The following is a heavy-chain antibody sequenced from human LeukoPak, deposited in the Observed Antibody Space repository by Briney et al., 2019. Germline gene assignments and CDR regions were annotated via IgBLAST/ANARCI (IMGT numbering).Heavy chain of an antibody. CDR2: IYYSGST. CDR3: ARGAGFYGDFYFDY. V-gene: IGHV4-39*07. Sequence: SETLSLTWTVSGGSICSSSYYWGWIRQPPGKGLEWIGSIYYSGSTYYNPSLKSRVTISVDTSKNQFSLKLSSVTAADTAVYYCARGAGFYGDFYFDYWGQGTLVTVSS. D-gene: IGHD4-17*01. J-gene: IGHJ4*02. CDR1: GGSICSSSYY.